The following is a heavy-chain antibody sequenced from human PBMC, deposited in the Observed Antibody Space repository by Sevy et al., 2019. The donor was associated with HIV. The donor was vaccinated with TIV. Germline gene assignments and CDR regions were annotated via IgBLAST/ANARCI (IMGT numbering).Heavy chain of an antibody. D-gene: IGHD5-18*01. V-gene: IGHV3-9*01. CDR1: GFTFGDYT. CDR2: ISWNGDNM. J-gene: IGHJ4*02. Sequence: GGSLRLSCAASGFTFGDYTMHWVRQAPGKGLEWVSGISWNGDNMAYADSLKGRFTISRDNAKNSLYLQMNTLRAEDTAVYYCARTKSNTAMVSSDYWGQGTLVTVSS. CDR3: ARTKSNTAMVSSDY.